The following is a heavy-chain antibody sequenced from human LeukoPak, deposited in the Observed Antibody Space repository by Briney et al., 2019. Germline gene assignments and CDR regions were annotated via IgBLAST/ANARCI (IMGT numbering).Heavy chain of an antibody. CDR1: GGSISSYY. V-gene: IGHV4-59*01. Sequence: PSETLSLTCTVSGGSISSYYWSWIRQPPGKGLEWIGYIYYSGSTNYNPSPKSRVTISVDTSKNQFSLKLSSVTAADTAVYYCARAPYYYGSGSYLGFDYWGQGTLVTVSS. CDR3: ARAPYYYGSGSYLGFDY. J-gene: IGHJ4*02. D-gene: IGHD3-10*01. CDR2: IYYSGST.